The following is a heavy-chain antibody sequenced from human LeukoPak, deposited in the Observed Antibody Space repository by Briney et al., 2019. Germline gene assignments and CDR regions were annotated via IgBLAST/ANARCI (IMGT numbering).Heavy chain of an antibody. Sequence: GGSLRLSCAASGFTFSSYSMNWVRQAPGKGLEWVSYISSSSSTIYYADSVKGRFTIPRDNAKNSLYLQMNSLRAEDTAVYYCARVNVVVPAAIRKFDYWGQGTLVTVSS. J-gene: IGHJ4*02. D-gene: IGHD2-2*02. CDR2: ISSSSSTI. CDR3: ARVNVVVPAAIRKFDY. CDR1: GFTFSSYS. V-gene: IGHV3-48*01.